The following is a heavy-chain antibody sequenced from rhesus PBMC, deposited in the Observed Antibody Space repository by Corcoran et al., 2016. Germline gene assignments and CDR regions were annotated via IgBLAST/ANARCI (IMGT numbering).Heavy chain of an antibody. CDR3: AKETRYVNYGYGLDS. V-gene: IGHV5-20*01. CDR2: IAPSDSDT. Sequence: EVQLVQSGAEVKRPGESLKISCRTSGYSFTSYWISWVRQMPGKGLEWMGAIAPSDSDTRYNPAFQGQVTISADKSSSTAYLQWSRLKASDTATYYCAKETRYVNYGYGLDSWGQGVVVTVSS. D-gene: IGHD2-2*01. CDR1: GYSFTSYW. J-gene: IGHJ6*01.